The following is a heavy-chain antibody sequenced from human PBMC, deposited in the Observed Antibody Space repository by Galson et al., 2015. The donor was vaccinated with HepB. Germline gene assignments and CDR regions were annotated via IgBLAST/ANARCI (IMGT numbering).Heavy chain of an antibody. CDR1: GYTFTSYG. V-gene: IGHV1-18*01. J-gene: IGHJ6*02. D-gene: IGHD5-12*01. CDR2: ISAYNGKT. CDR3: ARVGYSGNHAYIHYYYGMDV. Sequence: SVKVSCKASGYTFTSYGISWVRQAPGQGLEWMGWISAYNGKTNYAQKFQGRVTMTPETSTSTAYMELRSLRSDDTAIYYCARVGYSGNHAYIHYYYGMDVWGQGTTVTVSS.